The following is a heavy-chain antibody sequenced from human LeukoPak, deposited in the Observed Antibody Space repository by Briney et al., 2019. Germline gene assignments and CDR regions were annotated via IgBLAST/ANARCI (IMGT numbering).Heavy chain of an antibody. D-gene: IGHD6-19*01. J-gene: IGHJ4*02. CDR3: ATLRYSSGWYLDY. CDR1: GFTFSSYA. Sequence: MTGGSLRLSCAASGFTFSSYAMHWVRQPPGKGLEWIGEINHSGSTNYNPSLESRVTISVDTSKNQFSLKLSSVTAADTAVYYCATLRYSSGWYLDYWGQGTLVTVSS. V-gene: IGHV4-34*08. CDR2: INHSGST.